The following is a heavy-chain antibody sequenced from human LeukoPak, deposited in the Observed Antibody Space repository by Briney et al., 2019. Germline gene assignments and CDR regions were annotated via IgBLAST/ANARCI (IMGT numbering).Heavy chain of an antibody. V-gene: IGHV3-30-3*01. J-gene: IGHJ4*02. CDR2: ISYDGTKT. Sequence: GRSLRLSCAASGFAFSVYAMHWVRQAPGKGLEWVSVISYDGTKTYFADSVTGRFTIFRDNSKNILFLQMNSLATEDTAMYYCARDQTGSSIAVDYWGQGTLVTVSS. CDR1: GFAFSVYA. CDR3: ARDQTGSSIAVDY. D-gene: IGHD6-13*01.